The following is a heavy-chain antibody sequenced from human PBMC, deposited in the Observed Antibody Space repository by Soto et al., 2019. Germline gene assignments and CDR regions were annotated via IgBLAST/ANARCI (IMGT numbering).Heavy chain of an antibody. V-gene: IGHV4-59*01. CDR3: ARVRITFGGVIVKHWFAP. J-gene: IGHJ5*02. D-gene: IGHD3-16*02. Sequence: PSETLSLTCTVSGGSISSYYWSWIRQPPGKGLEWIGYICYSGSTNYNPSLKSRVTISVDTSKNQFSLKLSSVTAADTAVYYSARVRITFGGVIVKHWFAPWGQGTLVTVSS. CDR1: GGSISSYY. CDR2: ICYSGST.